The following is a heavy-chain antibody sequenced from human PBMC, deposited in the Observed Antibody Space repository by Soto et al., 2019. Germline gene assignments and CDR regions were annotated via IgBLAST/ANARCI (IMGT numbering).Heavy chain of an antibody. J-gene: IGHJ5*02. CDR2: IHDSGNT. CDR1: GGSVSIGDYL. CDR3: ARARGGDSGDYASLFDR. Sequence: SETLSLTCTVFGGSVSIGDYLWGWIRQRPGKGLEWIGYIHDSGNTYYNPSLKSRVTISLDTSKNQFSLKVTSMTAADTAVYFCARARGGDSGDYASLFDRWGQGNLVTVSS. V-gene: IGHV4-30-4*01. D-gene: IGHD4-17*01.